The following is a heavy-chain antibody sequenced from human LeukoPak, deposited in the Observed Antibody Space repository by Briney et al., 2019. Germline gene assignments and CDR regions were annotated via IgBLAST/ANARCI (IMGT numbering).Heavy chain of an antibody. CDR1: GFTLDDYG. J-gene: IGHJ5*02. Sequence: GGSLRLSCAASGFTLDDYGMSWVRQAPGKGLEWVSGINWTGVSTGYADSLKGRFTISRDNAKNSLYLQMNSLRAEDTALYHCARDLPRYSSSADWFDPWGQGTLVTVSS. CDR2: INWTGVST. CDR3: ARDLPRYSSSADWFDP. D-gene: IGHD6-6*01. V-gene: IGHV3-20*01.